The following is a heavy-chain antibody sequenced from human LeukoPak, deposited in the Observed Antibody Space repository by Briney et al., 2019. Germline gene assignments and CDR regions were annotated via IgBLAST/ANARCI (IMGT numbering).Heavy chain of an antibody. CDR3: ARGSYDILTGYYLPSFFDY. CDR2: IYPGDSDT. V-gene: IGHV5-51*01. J-gene: IGHJ4*02. Sequence: GEPLKISFKGSGYSFTSYWIGWVRQMPGKGLEWMGIIYPGDSDTRYSPSFQGQVTISADKSISTAYLQWSSLKASDTAMYYCARGSYDILTGYYLPSFFDYWGQGTLVTVSS. CDR1: GYSFTSYW. D-gene: IGHD3-9*01.